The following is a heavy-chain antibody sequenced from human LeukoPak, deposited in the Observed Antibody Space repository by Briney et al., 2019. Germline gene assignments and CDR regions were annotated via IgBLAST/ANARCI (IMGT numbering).Heavy chain of an antibody. CDR2: ISAYNGNT. V-gene: IGHV1-18*01. J-gene: IGHJ6*03. CDR1: GYTFTSYG. Sequence: GASVKVSCKASGYTFTSYGISWVRQAPGQGLEWMGWISAYNGNTNYAQKLQGRVTMTTDTSTSTAYMELRSLRSDDTAVYYCAREGQLWFRLYYYYYMDVWGKGTTVTVSS. D-gene: IGHD5-18*01. CDR3: AREGQLWFRLYYYYYMDV.